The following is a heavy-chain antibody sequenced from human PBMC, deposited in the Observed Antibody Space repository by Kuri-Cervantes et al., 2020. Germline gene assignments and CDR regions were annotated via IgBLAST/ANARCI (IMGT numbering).Heavy chain of an antibody. V-gene: IGHV3-30*03. CDR2: ISYDGSNK. CDR1: GFTFSSYG. Sequence: GESLKISCAASGFTFSSYGMHWVRQAPGKGLEWVAVISYDGSNKYCADSVKGRFTISRDNSKNTLYLQMNSLRAEDTAVYYCARDPVVPAANNYYYYGMDVWGQGTTVTVSS. CDR3: ARDPVVPAANNYYYYGMDV. J-gene: IGHJ6*02. D-gene: IGHD2-2*01.